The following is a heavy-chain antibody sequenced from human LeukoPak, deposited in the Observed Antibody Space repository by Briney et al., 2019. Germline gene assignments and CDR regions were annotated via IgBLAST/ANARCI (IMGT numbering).Heavy chain of an antibody. D-gene: IGHD1-26*01. CDR2: INPNSGNT. Sequence: ASVKVSCKASGYTFTGYYMHWVRQAPGQGLEWMGRINPNSGNTGYAQKFQGRVTMTRNTSISTAYMELSSLRSEDTAVYYCAVMYSGSYGPSSNFDYWGQGTLVTVSS. V-gene: IGHV1-8*02. CDR3: AVMYSGSYGPSSNFDY. J-gene: IGHJ4*02. CDR1: GYTFTGYY.